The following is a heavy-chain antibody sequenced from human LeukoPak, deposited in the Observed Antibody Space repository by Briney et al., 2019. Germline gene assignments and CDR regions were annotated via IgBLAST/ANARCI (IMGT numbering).Heavy chain of an antibody. Sequence: SQTLSLTCAISGDSVSTSGVAWNWVRLYPSRGIEWLGRTDYTSKWNTDYAGAVKSRIVVNPDTSKNQYALQLNSLTSEDTAVYYGARGRASAFDVWGQGTMVTVSS. J-gene: IGHJ3*01. V-gene: IGHV6-1*01. CDR3: ARGRASAFDV. CDR2: TDYTSKWNT. D-gene: IGHD6-25*01. CDR1: GDSVSTSGVA.